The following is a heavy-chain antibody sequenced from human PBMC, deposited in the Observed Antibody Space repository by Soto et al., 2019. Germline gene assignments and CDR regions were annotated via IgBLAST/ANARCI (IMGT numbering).Heavy chain of an antibody. D-gene: IGHD2-8*01. V-gene: IGHV1-18*01. CDR2: ISAYNGNT. Sequence: ASVKVSCKASGYTFTSYGISWVRQAPGQGLEWMGWISAYNGNTNYAQKLQGRVTMTTDTSTSTAYMELRSLRSDDTAVYYCARAQMVYAIQPRQGYYYYYYMDVWGKGTTVTVSS. CDR3: ARAQMVYAIQPRQGYYYYYYMDV. CDR1: GYTFTSYG. J-gene: IGHJ6*03.